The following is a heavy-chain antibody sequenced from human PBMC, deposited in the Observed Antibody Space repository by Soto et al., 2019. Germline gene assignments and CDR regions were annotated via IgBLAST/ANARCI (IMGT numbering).Heavy chain of an antibody. CDR2: TSVYNGNT. CDR3: ARSAYYDILTGYYNVMGY. J-gene: IGHJ4*02. Sequence: QVQLVQSGAEVKKPGASVKVSCKASGYTFTSYGISWVRQAPGQGLEWMGWTSVYNGNTNYAQKLQGRVTMTTDTSTSTAYMELRSLRSDDTAVYYCARSAYYDILTGYYNVMGYWGQGTLVTVSS. D-gene: IGHD3-9*01. V-gene: IGHV1-18*01. CDR1: GYTFTSYG.